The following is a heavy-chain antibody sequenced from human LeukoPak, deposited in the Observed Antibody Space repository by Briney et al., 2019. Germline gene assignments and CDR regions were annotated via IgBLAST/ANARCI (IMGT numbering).Heavy chain of an antibody. CDR2: IYYSGST. CDR3: ARGDLNWFDP. CDR1: GGSISSGGYY. Sequence: SETLSLTCTVSGGSISSGGYYWSWIRQHPGKGLEWIGYIYYSGSTYYNPSLKSRVTISVDTSKNQFSLKLSSVTAADTAVYYCARGDLNWFDPWGQGTLVTVSS. J-gene: IGHJ5*02. V-gene: IGHV4-31*03.